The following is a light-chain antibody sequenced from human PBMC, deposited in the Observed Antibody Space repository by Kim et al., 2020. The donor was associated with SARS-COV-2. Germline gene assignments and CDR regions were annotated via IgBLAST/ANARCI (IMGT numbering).Light chain of an antibody. V-gene: IGKV1-39*01. J-gene: IGKJ1*01. CDR3: QQSYDFPRT. CDR1: QGVSGW. Sequence: ASAGDRVTITCRASQGVSGWLTWYQQKPGKAPHLLIYRTSILQSEVPPRFSGSASGTDFTLTIDSLQPEDFATYYCQQSYDFPRTFGQGTKVDIK. CDR2: RTS.